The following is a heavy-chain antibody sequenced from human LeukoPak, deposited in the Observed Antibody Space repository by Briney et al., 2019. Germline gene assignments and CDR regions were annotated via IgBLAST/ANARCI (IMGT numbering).Heavy chain of an antibody. J-gene: IGHJ2*01. CDR1: GGSISSYY. CDR3: ARSFLGDWYFDL. D-gene: IGHD1-26*01. CDR2: IYYSGST. V-gene: IGHV4-59*01. Sequence: PSETLSLTCTVSGGSISSYYWSWIRQPPGMGLEWIGYIYYSGSTNYNPSLKNGVTISVDASTDQFSLRPPSVPAADPAMYYCARSFLGDWYFDLWGRGTLVTVSS.